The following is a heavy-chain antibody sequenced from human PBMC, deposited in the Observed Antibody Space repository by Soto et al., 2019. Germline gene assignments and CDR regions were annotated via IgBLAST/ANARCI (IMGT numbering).Heavy chain of an antibody. CDR1: GFTFDDYA. V-gene: IGHV3-20*01. CDR3: VRERGPDSAMVYYYYYSFDV. J-gene: IGHJ6*03. CDR2: INWRGSAT. D-gene: IGHD5-18*01. Sequence: EVHLVESGGGVLRPGGSLRLACAASGFTFDDYAMSWVRQAPGKGLEWVSGINWRGSATGYADSVRGRFTISRDNAKKSLYLELSSLRVVATALYHCVRERGPDSAMVYYYYYSFDVWGKGTTVTVSS.